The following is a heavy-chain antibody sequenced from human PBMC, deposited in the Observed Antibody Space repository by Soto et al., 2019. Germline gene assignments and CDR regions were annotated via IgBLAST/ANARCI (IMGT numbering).Heavy chain of an antibody. D-gene: IGHD5-18*01. CDR1: GDSISNYH. Sequence: SETLSLPCTASGDSISNYHWTWLRQPAGKGLEWIGRIYASGGTNYNPSLKSRVTMSVDTAKKQFSLKLNSVTAADTAVHYCARGYSYGDTFDYWGPGTLVTVSS. CDR2: IYASGGT. V-gene: IGHV4-4*07. J-gene: IGHJ4*02. CDR3: ARGYSYGDTFDY.